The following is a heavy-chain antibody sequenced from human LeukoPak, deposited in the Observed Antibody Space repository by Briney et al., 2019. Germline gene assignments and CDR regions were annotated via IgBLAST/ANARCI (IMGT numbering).Heavy chain of an antibody. CDR3: VKDRWQSLPYYFDY. Sequence: GGSLRLSCAASGFTFSSYSMNWVRQAPGKGLEWVSSISSSSSYIYYADSVKGRFTISRDNAKNSLYLQMNSLRAEDTAVYYCVKDRWQSLPYYFDYWGQGTLVTVSS. CDR1: GFTFSSYS. CDR2: ISSSSSYI. V-gene: IGHV3-21*01. D-gene: IGHD6-13*01. J-gene: IGHJ4*02.